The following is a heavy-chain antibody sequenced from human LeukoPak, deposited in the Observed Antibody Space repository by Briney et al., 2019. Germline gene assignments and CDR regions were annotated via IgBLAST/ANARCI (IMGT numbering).Heavy chain of an antibody. CDR1: GGSFSGYY. CDR3: ARGPVVPASYYMDV. CDR2: INHSGST. Sequence: SETLSLTCAVYGGSFSGYYWSWIRQPPGKGLEWIGGINHSGSTNYNPSLKSRVTISADTSKNQFSLKLSSVTAADTAVYYCARGPVVPASYYMDVWGKGTTVTVSS. J-gene: IGHJ6*03. D-gene: IGHD2-2*01. V-gene: IGHV4-34*01.